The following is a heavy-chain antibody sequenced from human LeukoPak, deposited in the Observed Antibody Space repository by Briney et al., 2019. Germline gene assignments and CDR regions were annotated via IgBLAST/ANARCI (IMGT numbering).Heavy chain of an antibody. J-gene: IGHJ5*02. CDR3: AKNSPVDYDFWSGYYTSFDP. CDR1: GITLSNYG. V-gene: IGHV3-23*01. Sequence: GGSLRLSCAVSGITLSNYGMSWVRQAPGKGLEWVAGISGSGGGTYYADSVKGRFTISRDNSKNTLYLQMNSLRAEDTAVYYCAKNSPVDYDFWSGYYTSFDPWGQGTLVTVPS. D-gene: IGHD3-3*01. CDR2: ISGSGGGT.